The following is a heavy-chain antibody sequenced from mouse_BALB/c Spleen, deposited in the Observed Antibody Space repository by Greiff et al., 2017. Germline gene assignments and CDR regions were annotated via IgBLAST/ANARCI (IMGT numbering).Heavy chain of an antibody. CDR3: TRPYYCGSSYWYFDV. CDR2: IRLKSNNYAT. Sequence: EVMLVESGGGLVQPGGSMKLSCVASGFTFSNYWMNWVRQSPEKGLEWVAEIRLKSNNYATHYAESVKGRFTISRDDSKSSVYLQMNNLRAEDTGIYYCTRPYYCGSSYWYFDVWGAGTTVTVSS. D-gene: IGHD1-1*01. J-gene: IGHJ1*01. CDR1: GFTFSNYW. V-gene: IGHV6-6*02.